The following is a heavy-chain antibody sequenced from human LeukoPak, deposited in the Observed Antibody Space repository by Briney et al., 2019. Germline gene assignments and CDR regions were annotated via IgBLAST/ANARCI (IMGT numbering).Heavy chain of an antibody. CDR2: IYYSGST. CDR1: GGSISSYY. CDR3: ASFSTTGQKAFDI. J-gene: IGHJ3*02. D-gene: IGHD1-14*01. V-gene: IGHV4-59*01. Sequence: SETLSLTCTVSGGSISSYYWSWIRQPPGMGLEWIGYIYYSGSTNYNPSLKSRVTISVDTSKNQFSLKLSSVTAADTAVYYCASFSTTGQKAFDIWGQGTMVTVSS.